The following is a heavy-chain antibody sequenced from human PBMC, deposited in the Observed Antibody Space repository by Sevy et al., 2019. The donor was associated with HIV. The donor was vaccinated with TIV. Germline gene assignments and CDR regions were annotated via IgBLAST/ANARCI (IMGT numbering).Heavy chain of an antibody. Sequence: GGSLRLSCAASGFTFSSYWMHWVRQAPGKGLVWVSRVNSDGSSTSYADSVKGRFTISRDNAKNTLYLQMNSLRAEDTAVYYCARGAAAGTFDYWGQGTLFTVSS. V-gene: IGHV3-74*01. CDR1: GFTFSSYW. J-gene: IGHJ4*02. D-gene: IGHD6-13*01. CDR3: ARGAAAGTFDY. CDR2: VNSDGSST.